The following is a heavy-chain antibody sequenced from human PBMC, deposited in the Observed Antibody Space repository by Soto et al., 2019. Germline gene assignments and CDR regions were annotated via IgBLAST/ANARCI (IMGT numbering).Heavy chain of an antibody. D-gene: IGHD2-2*01. Sequence: VQLVQSGAEVKKPGESLRISCQGVGYSFTTFWITWVRQMPGKGLEWMGRIDPSDSYTNYSPSFQGHVTISTDKSISAAYLQWSSLQPSDTAIYYCARVYCTTTSCDNWFDPWGQGTLVTVSS. J-gene: IGHJ5*02. CDR3: ARVYCTTTSCDNWFDP. V-gene: IGHV5-10-1*03. CDR1: GYSFTTFW. CDR2: IDPSDSYT.